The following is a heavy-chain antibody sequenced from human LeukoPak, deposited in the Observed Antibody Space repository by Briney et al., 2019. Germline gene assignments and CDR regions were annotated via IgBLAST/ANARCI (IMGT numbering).Heavy chain of an antibody. D-gene: IGHD3-22*01. CDR3: ARGGYYDSSGYSLES. V-gene: IGHV3-20*01. Sequence: GESLRLSCAASGLTFDDYGMSWVRHAPGKGMEWDSGINWNGGSTGDADSMKRRFTTYRDNAKNSLYLQMNSLRAEDTALYHCARGGYYDSSGYSLESWGQGTLVTVSS. J-gene: IGHJ4*02. CDR2: INWNGGST. CDR1: GLTFDDYG.